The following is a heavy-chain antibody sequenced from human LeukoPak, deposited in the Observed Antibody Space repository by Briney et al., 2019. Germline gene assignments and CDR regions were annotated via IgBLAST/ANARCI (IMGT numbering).Heavy chain of an antibody. Sequence: GGSLRLSCAASGFTVSSNYMSWVRQAPGKGLEWVSVFYSGGSTYYADSVKGRFTISRDNSKNTLYLQMNSLRAEDTAVYYCARRREVYDSSGYYGMDVWGQGTTVTVSS. D-gene: IGHD3-22*01. V-gene: IGHV3-66*04. CDR1: GFTVSSNY. CDR3: ARRREVYDSSGYYGMDV. J-gene: IGHJ6*02. CDR2: FYSGGST.